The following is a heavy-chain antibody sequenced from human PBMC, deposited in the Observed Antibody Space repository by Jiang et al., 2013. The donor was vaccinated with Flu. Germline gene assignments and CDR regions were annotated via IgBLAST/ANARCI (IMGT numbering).Heavy chain of an antibody. CDR3: ARRYYDGSDYHGYYFDY. CDR1: GGSISSSYY. D-gene: IGHD3-22*01. Sequence: GGSISSSYYWAGSASPQEGAGVDWEYLLYGSTYYNPSLKSRVTISVDTSKNQFSLKLSSVTAADTAMYYCARRYYDGSDYHGYYFDYWGQGTLVTVSS. CDR2: LLYGST. J-gene: IGHJ4*02. V-gene: IGHV4-39*01.